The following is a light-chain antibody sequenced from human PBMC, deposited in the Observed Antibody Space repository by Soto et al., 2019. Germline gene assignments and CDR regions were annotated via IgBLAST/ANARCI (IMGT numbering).Light chain of an antibody. V-gene: IGKV3-11*01. CDR3: QQRSNWPWT. Sequence: EIVLTQSPATLSLSPGERATLSCSASQSVSSYLAWYQQKPGQAPRLLIYDASNRATGIPARFSGSGSGTDFTLTISSQEPEDFAVYYCQQRSNWPWTFGQGTKVEIK. CDR2: DAS. CDR1: QSVSSY. J-gene: IGKJ1*01.